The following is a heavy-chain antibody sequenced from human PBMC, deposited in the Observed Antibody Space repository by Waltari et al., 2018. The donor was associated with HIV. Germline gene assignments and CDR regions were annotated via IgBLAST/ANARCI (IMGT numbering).Heavy chain of an antibody. Sequence: QVQLVQSGAEVKKPGASVKVSCKASGYSFTDFFIHWRRQAPGQGPEWMGWINPNSGHTIFSQRFQGRVTLTRDTSISTAYMELSSLRSDDTAVYYCARGLSSMTTVTTAVFWGQGTLVTVSS. J-gene: IGHJ4*02. V-gene: IGHV1-2*02. CDR1: GYSFTDFF. CDR2: INPNSGHT. CDR3: ARGLSSMTTVTTAVF. D-gene: IGHD4-17*01.